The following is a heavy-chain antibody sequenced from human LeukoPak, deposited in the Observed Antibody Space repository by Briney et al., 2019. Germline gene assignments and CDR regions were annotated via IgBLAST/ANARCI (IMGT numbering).Heavy chain of an antibody. CDR3: ARQVVVVIAIKNWFDP. V-gene: IGHV4-39*01. Sequence: SETLSLTCTVSGGSISSSSYYWGWIRQPPGKGLEWIGSSYYSGSTYYNPSLKSRVTISVDTSKNQFSLKLSCVTAADTAVYYCARQVVVVIAIKNWFDPWGQGTLVTVSS. D-gene: IGHD2-21*01. CDR1: GGSISSSSYY. CDR2: SYYSGST. J-gene: IGHJ5*02.